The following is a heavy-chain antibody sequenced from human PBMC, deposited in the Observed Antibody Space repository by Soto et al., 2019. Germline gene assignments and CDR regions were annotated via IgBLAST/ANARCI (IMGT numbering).Heavy chain of an antibody. Sequence: EVQLLEAGGGLVQPGGSLRLSCAASGFTFSTYAMTWVRQAPGKGLEWVSVISGSGGKTYYADSVKGRFTIFRDNSKNTLFLQINTLRAEDTAIFYGARLTVGGGFDYWGQGILVTVSS. CDR2: ISGSGGKT. CDR1: GFTFSTYA. J-gene: IGHJ4*02. V-gene: IGHV3-23*01. CDR3: ARLTVGGGFDY. D-gene: IGHD2-15*01.